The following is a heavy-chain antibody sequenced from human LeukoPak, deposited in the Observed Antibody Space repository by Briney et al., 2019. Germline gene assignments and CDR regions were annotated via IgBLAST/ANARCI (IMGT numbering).Heavy chain of an antibody. J-gene: IGHJ4*02. CDR1: AYSISSGYY. D-gene: IGHD3-22*01. Sequence: SETLSLTCSVSAYSISSGYYWGWIRQPPGKGLEWIGSIHHTGYTFYNPSLKSRVTISVDTSKNQFSLKLSSVTAADTAVFYCASGTWGFYDTTVGVYWGQGTLVTVSS. CDR3: ASGTWGFYDTTVGVY. V-gene: IGHV4-38-2*02. CDR2: IHHTGYT.